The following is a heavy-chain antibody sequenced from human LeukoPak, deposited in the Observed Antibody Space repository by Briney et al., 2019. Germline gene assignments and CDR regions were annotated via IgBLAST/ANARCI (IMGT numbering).Heavy chain of an antibody. CDR1: GFTFTTYY. CDR3: GCVVRGTFDI. CDR2: INPSVGST. D-gene: IGHD2-21*01. J-gene: IGHJ3*02. Sequence: ASVTVSCTASGFTFTTYYMHWVRQAPIQGLEWMGIINPSVGSTTYPQKFQGRVTITRLTSKRTVYMELSSLRSDDTGAYYCGCVVRGTFDIWGQGTLVTVSS. V-gene: IGHV1-46*01.